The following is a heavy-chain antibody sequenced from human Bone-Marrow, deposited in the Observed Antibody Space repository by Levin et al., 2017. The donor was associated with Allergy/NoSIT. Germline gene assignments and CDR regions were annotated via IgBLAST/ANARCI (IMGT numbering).Heavy chain of an antibody. CDR1: GFTVSSNY. D-gene: IGHD6-19*01. V-gene: IGHV3-53*01. CDR3: ARVLAGTSFDY. CDR2: IYSGGST. J-gene: IGHJ4*02. Sequence: GESLKISCAASGFTVSSNYMSWVRQAPGKGLEWVSVIYSGGSTYYADSVKGRFTISRDNSKNTLYLQMNSLRAEDTAVYYCARVLAGTSFDYWGQGTLVTVSS.